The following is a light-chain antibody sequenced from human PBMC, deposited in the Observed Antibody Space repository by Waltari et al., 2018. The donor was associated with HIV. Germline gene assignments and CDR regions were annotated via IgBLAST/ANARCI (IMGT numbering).Light chain of an antibody. Sequence: EIVMTQSPATLSMSPGERATLSCRANQSVSSNLAWYQQKPGQAPRLLIYGASTRATGIPARFSGSGSGTELTLTISSLQSEDFAVYYCQQYNNWPPLTFGGGTKVEIK. J-gene: IGKJ4*01. CDR2: GAS. V-gene: IGKV3-15*01. CDR3: QQYNNWPPLT. CDR1: QSVSSN.